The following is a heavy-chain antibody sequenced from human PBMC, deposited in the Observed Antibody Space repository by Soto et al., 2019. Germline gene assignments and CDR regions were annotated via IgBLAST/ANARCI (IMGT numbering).Heavy chain of an antibody. CDR1: GFTFNNYA. V-gene: IGHV3-23*01. D-gene: IGHD2-15*01. CDR2: VSGSGGST. Sequence: PGGSLRLSCEASGFTFNNYAMNWVRQAPGKGQEWVSAVSGSGGSTYYTDSVKGRFTVSRDNSKNTLYLQMDSLTAADTAVYYCATLPPRIEVTVLPIPTWGQGTLVTVSS. CDR3: ATLPPRIEVTVLPIPT. J-gene: IGHJ5*02.